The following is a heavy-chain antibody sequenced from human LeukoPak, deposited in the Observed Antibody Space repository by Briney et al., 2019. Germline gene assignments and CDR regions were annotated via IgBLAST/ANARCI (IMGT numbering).Heavy chain of an antibody. CDR3: ARCPYDSTGYYSVPSHLDY. D-gene: IGHD3-22*01. Sequence: GGSLRLSCAASGFTFSTYWMTWVRQAPGKGLEWVANIKRDGSAKYYVDSLRGRFSISRDNVKNSLFLQMNSLSAEDTAVYYCARCPYDSTGYYSVPSHLDYWGQGTLVAVSS. J-gene: IGHJ4*02. CDR1: GFTFSTYW. V-gene: IGHV3-7*01. CDR2: IKRDGSAK.